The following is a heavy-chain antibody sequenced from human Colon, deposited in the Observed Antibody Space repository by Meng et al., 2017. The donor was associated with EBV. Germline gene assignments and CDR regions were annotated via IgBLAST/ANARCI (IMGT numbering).Heavy chain of an antibody. CDR1: NGSISSSNF. J-gene: IGHJ4*02. CDR2: PSHSGST. CDR3: ASSDYYRSDY. D-gene: IGHD3-22*01. Sequence: QVHLEESGPGLVKPSXXLXLTCAVSNGSISSSNFWSWVRQPPGKGLEWIGEPSHSGSTDYSPSLKSRVAISLDKSKNQLSLKLNSVTAADTAVYYCASSDYYRSDYWGQGTLVTVSS. V-gene: IGHV4-4*02.